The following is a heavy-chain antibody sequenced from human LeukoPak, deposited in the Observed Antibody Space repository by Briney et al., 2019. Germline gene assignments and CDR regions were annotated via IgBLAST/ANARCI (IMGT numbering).Heavy chain of an antibody. CDR3: AKDPAGSSFHYFGS. CDR1: GFSFHDYA. V-gene: IGHV3-9*01. D-gene: IGHD6-6*01. Sequence: GGSLRLSCAASGFSFHDYAMHWVRQAPGRGLEWVSSIIWNSHIIGYADSVKGRFTMSRDNAKNSLYLQMNSLTTEDTAFYFCAKDPAGSSFHYFGSWGQGILVTVSS. J-gene: IGHJ4*02. CDR2: IIWNSHII.